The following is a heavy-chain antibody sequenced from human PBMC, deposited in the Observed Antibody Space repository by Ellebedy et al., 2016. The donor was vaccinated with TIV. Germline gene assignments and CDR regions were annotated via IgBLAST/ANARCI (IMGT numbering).Heavy chain of an antibody. CDR2: ISYSGST. V-gene: IGHV4-61*05. CDR3: ARSGYYGYYFDY. Sequence: MPSETLSLTCTVSGGSISSSSYYWGWIRQPPGKGLEWIGYISYSGSTNYNPSLKSRVTISVDTSKNQFSLKLSSVTAADTAVYYCARSGYYGYYFDYWGQGTLVTVSS. D-gene: IGHD3-10*01. J-gene: IGHJ4*02. CDR1: GGSISSSSYY.